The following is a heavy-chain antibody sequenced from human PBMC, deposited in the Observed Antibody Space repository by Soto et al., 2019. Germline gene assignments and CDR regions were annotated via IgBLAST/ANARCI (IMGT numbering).Heavy chain of an antibody. J-gene: IGHJ4*02. Sequence: SGFTFSSVGMNWVRQAPGQGLEWVGRIKSNTDGGTTDYAAPVKGRFTISRDDSKDTLYLVMNSLKTEDTAVYYCTTEGAPMRRDCYEYYFDYWGQGTLVTVSS. V-gene: IGHV3-15*07. CDR2: IKSNTDGGTT. CDR3: TTEGAPMRRDCYEYYFDY. CDR1: GFTFSSVG. D-gene: IGHD2-21*02.